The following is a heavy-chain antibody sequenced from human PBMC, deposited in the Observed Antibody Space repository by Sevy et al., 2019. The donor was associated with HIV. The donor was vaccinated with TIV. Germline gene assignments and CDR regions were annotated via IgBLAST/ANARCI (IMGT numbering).Heavy chain of an antibody. CDR3: ARFKPARNWFDP. J-gene: IGHJ5*02. V-gene: IGHV3-7*01. Sequence: GESLKISCAASGFTFSSYWMSWVRQAPGKGLEWVANIKQDGSEKYYVDSVKGRFTISRDNAKNSLYLQMNSLRAEDTAVYYCARFKPARNWFDPWGQGTLVTVSS. CDR1: GFTFSSYW. CDR2: IKQDGSEK.